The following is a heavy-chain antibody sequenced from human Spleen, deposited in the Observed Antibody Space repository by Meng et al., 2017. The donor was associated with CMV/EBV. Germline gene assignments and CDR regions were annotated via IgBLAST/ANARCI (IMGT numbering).Heavy chain of an antibody. Sequence: GESLKISCAASGFTFSDYAMNWVRQAPGKGMEWVSIIGHGGGGKYYADTVKGRFTVPRDDSKNTLYLQRNTLRAEDTALYFCAKSGHCITSKFFQYFGSWGQGTLVTVSS. D-gene: IGHD2-2*03. J-gene: IGHJ4*02. CDR2: IGHGGGGK. CDR1: GFTFSDYA. V-gene: IGHV3-23*01. CDR3: AKSGHCITSKFFQYFGS.